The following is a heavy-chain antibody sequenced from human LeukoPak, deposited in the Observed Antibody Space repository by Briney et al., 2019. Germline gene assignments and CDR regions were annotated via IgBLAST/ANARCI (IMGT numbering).Heavy chain of an antibody. D-gene: IGHD3-22*01. J-gene: IGHJ4*02. CDR2: ISSSGSSI. CDR3: ARDLDYYDSSGYQTYYFYY. CDR1: GFTFSDYY. Sequence: GGSLRLSCAASGFTFSDYYMSWIRQAPGKGLEWVSFISSSGSSIYYAHSVKGRFTISRDNAKNSMYLQMNSLRAEDTAVYYCARDLDYYDSSGYQTYYFYYRGQGTLVTVSS. V-gene: IGHV3-11*01.